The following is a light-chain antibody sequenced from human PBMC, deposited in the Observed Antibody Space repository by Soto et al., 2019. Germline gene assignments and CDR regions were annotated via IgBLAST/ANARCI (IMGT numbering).Light chain of an antibody. Sequence: EIVMTQSPATLSVSPGERATLSCSASQSVSSNLAWYQQKPGQAPRLLIYGASTRATGIPARFSGSGSGTDFTLTISRLKSEDFEVYYCQQYNNWTPITFGGGTKVDIK. J-gene: IGKJ4*01. CDR3: QQYNNWTPIT. CDR1: QSVSSN. V-gene: IGKV3-15*01. CDR2: GAS.